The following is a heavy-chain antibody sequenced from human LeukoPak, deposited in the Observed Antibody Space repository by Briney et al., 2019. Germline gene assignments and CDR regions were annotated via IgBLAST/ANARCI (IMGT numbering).Heavy chain of an antibody. D-gene: IGHD6-13*01. Sequence: GGSLRLYCAASGFTFSSYAMHWVRQAPGKGLEWVAVISYDGSNKYYADSVKGRFTISRDNSKNTLYLQMNSLRAEDTAVYFCAKELWYSSSLVDYWGQGIVVIVSS. J-gene: IGHJ4*02. V-gene: IGHV3-30-3*01. CDR1: GFTFSSYA. CDR2: ISYDGSNK. CDR3: AKELWYSSSLVDY.